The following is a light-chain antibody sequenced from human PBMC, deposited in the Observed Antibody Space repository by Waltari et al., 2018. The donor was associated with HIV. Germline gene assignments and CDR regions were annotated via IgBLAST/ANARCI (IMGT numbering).Light chain of an antibody. V-gene: IGLV3-21*01. CDR3: QVWDSGSDHV. CDR1: NIGNSD. Sequence: SYVLTQPPSISVAPGKTATITCGVNNIGNSDVHWYQQKAGQAPILVIYDDDDRPSGIPERFSGSNSENTATLTINRIEVGDEADYYCQVWDSGSDHVFGSGTTVTVL. CDR2: DDD. J-gene: IGLJ1*01.